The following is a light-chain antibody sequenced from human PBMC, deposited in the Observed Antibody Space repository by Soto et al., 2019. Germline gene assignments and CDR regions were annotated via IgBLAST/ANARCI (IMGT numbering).Light chain of an antibody. CDR2: AAS. J-gene: IGKJ1*01. CDR1: QSISIY. V-gene: IGKV1-39*01. Sequence: DIQMTQSPSSLSASVGDRVTITCRASQSISIYLNWYQQKPGKAPKLLIYAASSLQSGVPSRFSGSGSGTDFTATISSLQPEAVATYPCQQSKTVGQGTKVDIQ. CDR3: QQSKT.